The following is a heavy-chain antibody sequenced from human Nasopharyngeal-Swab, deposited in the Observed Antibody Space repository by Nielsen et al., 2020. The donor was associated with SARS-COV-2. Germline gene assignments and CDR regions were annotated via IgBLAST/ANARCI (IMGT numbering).Heavy chain of an antibody. J-gene: IGHJ2*01. CDR1: GFTFSSYV. D-gene: IGHD4-23*01. CDR3: ASAYGGSYWYFDL. Sequence: GRSLRLSCAASGFTFSSYVMHWVRQAPGKGLEWVAVISYDGSNKYYADSVKGRFTISRDNSKNTLYLQMNSLRAEDTAVYYCASAYGGSYWYFDLWGRGTLVTVSS. V-gene: IGHV3-30-3*01. CDR2: ISYDGSNK.